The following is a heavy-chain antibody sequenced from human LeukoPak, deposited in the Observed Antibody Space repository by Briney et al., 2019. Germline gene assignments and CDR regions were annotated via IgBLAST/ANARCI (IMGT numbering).Heavy chain of an antibody. Sequence: GGSLRLSCAASGFTVSSNYMSWVRQAPGKGLEWVSVIYSGGSTYYADSVKGRFTISRDNSKNTLYLQMNSLRADDTAVYYCARGLDSSGWYYFDYWGQGTLVTGSS. J-gene: IGHJ4*02. CDR2: IYSGGST. D-gene: IGHD6-19*01. CDR1: GFTVSSNY. V-gene: IGHV3-66*02. CDR3: ARGLDSSGWYYFDY.